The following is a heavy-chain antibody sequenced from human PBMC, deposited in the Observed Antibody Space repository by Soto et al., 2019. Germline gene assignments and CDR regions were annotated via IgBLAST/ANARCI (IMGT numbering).Heavy chain of an antibody. CDR3: ARGGSSYTYYYGMDV. D-gene: IGHD3-16*02. CDR1: GGTFSSYA. Sequence: QVQLVQSGAEVKKPGSSVKVSCKASGGTFSSYAISWVRQAPGQGLEWMGGIIPIFGTANYAQKFQGRVTIXXDXSXXTAYMELSSLRSEDTAVYYCARGGSSYTYYYGMDVWGQGTTVTVSS. J-gene: IGHJ6*02. V-gene: IGHV1-69*12. CDR2: IIPIFGTA.